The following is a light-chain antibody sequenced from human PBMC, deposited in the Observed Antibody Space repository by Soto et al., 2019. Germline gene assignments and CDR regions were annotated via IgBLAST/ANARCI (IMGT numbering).Light chain of an antibody. CDR1: QGVHNY. CDR2: AAS. V-gene: IGKV1-27*01. Sequence: ILVTQSPSSLSASVVDRVPISCRASQGVHNYLAWYQHKPGKLPSLLIYAASSLQSGVPSRFSASGSGTDFTLTISRLQPEDIGTYYCQKYNGAPWTFGQGTKVEIK. CDR3: QKYNGAPWT. J-gene: IGKJ1*01.